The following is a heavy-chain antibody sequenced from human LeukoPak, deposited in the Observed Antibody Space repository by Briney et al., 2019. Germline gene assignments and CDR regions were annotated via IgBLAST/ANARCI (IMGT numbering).Heavy chain of an antibody. V-gene: IGHV3-30*02. CDR2: IRYDGSNK. CDR1: GFTFSSYG. J-gene: IGHJ3*01. D-gene: IGHD2-2*02. CDR3: AKDLLAYTMAAFDV. Sequence: GGSLRLSCAASGFTFSSYGMHWVRQAPGKGLEWVAFIRYDGSNKYYADSVKGRFTISRGNSRNTLYLQMDSLRAEDTAVYYCAKDLLAYTMAAFDVWGQGTMVTVSS.